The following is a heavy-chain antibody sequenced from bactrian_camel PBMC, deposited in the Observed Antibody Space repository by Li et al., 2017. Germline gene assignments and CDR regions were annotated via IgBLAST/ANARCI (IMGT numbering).Heavy chain of an antibody. CDR2: IYPAGGST. J-gene: IGHJ4*01. V-gene: IGHV3-3*01. CDR3: AADPRGGYCYPTATFFKD. CDR1: RHITC. D-gene: IGHD2*01. Sequence: HVQLVESGGGPVQAGGSLRLSCVVSRHITCMGWFRQAPGKEREEREGVAGIYPAGGSTYYVDSVKGRFTISRGDAKNTVTLQMDNLKPEDSGMYYCAADPRGGYCYPTATFFKDWGQGTQVTVS.